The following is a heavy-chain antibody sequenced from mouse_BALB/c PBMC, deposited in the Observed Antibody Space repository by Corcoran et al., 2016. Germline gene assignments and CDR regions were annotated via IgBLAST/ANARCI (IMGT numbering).Heavy chain of an antibody. D-gene: IGHD1-1*01. J-gene: IGHJ4*01. V-gene: IGHV1-22*01. CDR3: AGDYGSSYYAMDH. CDR1: GYSFTGYY. CDR2: INHYNGAT. Sequence: EVQLQQSGPELVKPGASVKISCKASGYSFTGYYMHWVKQSHVKSLEWIGLINHYNGATSYNQNFKDKASLTVDKSSSTAYMELHSLTSEDSAVDYCAGDYGSSYYAMDHCGQGTSVTVSS.